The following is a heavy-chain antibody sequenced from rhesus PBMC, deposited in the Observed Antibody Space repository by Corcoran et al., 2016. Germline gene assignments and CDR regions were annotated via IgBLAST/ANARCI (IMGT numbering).Heavy chain of an antibody. Sequence: QVQLQESGPAVVKPSETLSLTCAVSGGSLSSSNWWCLIRQSPAKGAAGVGGIYGSGGSTENNPSLKSRVTISIDTSKNQFSLKLSSVTAADTAVYYCARRPSWNSSWSVILFRFDVWGAGVLVTVSS. D-gene: IGHD6-13*01. CDR1: GGSLSSSNW. CDR3: ARRPSWNSSWSVILFRFDV. CDR2: IYGSGGST. J-gene: IGHJ5-1*01. V-gene: IGHV4-93*02.